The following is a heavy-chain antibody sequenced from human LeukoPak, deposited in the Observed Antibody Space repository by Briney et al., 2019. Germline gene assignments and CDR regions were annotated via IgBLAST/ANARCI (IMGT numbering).Heavy chain of an antibody. D-gene: IGHD3-22*01. J-gene: IGHJ6*03. Sequence: GGSLRLSCAASGFTVSSNYMSWVRQAPGKGLEWVSVIYSGGSTYYADSVKGRFTISRDNSKNTLYLQMNSLRGEDTAVYYCAKEMILYYYYYMDVWGKGTTVTISS. V-gene: IGHV3-53*05. CDR1: GFTVSSNY. CDR2: IYSGGST. CDR3: AKEMILYYYYYMDV.